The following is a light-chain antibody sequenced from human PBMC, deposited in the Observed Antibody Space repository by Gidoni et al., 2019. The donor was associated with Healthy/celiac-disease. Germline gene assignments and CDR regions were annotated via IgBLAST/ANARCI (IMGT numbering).Light chain of an antibody. Sequence: DIQMTQSPSSLSASVGDRVTITCRESQSISSSLNWYQQKPGKAPKLLIYAASSLQSGVPSRFSGSGSGTDFTLTISSLQPEDFATYYCQQSYSTPLTFGGGTKVGIK. CDR2: AAS. V-gene: IGKV1-39*01. CDR3: QQSYSTPLT. J-gene: IGKJ4*01. CDR1: QSISSS.